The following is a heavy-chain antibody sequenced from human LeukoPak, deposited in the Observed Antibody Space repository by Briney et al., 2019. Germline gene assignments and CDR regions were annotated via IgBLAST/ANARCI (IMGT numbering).Heavy chain of an antibody. D-gene: IGHD5-24*01. CDR2: ITGSGGGT. J-gene: IGHJ4*02. V-gene: IGHV3-23*01. CDR3: ARDRWLQRV. Sequence: GGSLRLSCAASGFTLSTHAMTWVRQAPGKGLEWVSAITGSGGGTPYADSVKGRFTISRDNAKNSLYLQMNSLRAEDTAVYYCARDRWLQRVWGQGTLVTVSS. CDR1: GFTLSTHA.